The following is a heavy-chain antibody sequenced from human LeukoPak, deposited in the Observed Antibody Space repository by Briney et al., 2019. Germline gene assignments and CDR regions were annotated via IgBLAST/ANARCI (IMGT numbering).Heavy chain of an antibody. Sequence: GGSLRLSCAASGFTFSSYAMSWVRQAPGKGLEWVSAISGSGGSTYYADSVKGRFTISRDNSKNTLYLQMNSLRAEDTAVYYCAKDGGYYYDSSGDAFDTWGQGTMVTVSS. V-gene: IGHV3-23*01. CDR2: ISGSGGST. CDR1: GFTFSSYA. CDR3: AKDGGYYYDSSGDAFDT. D-gene: IGHD3-22*01. J-gene: IGHJ3*02.